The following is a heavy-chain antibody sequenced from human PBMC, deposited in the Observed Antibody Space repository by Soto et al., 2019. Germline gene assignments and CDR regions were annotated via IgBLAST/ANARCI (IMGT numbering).Heavy chain of an antibody. CDR3: ARDLISGSFDY. V-gene: IGHV3-33*08. CDR1: GFTFSSYG. Sequence: LRLSCAASGFTFSSYGMHWVRQAPGKGLEWVAVIWYDGSNKYYADSVKGRFTISRDNSKNTLYLQMNSLRAEDTAVYYCARDLISGSFDYWGQGTLVTVSS. D-gene: IGHD3-22*01. J-gene: IGHJ4*02. CDR2: IWYDGSNK.